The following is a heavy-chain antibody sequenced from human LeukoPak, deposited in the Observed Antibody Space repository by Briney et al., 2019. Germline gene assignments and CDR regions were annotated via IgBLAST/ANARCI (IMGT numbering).Heavy chain of an antibody. Sequence: KPSETLSLTCAVYGGSFSGYYWSWIRQPPGKGLEWIGEINHSGSTNYNPSLRSRVTISVDTSKNQFSLKLSSVTAADTAVYYCARGFFTKPHDAFDIWGQGTMVTVSS. V-gene: IGHV4-34*01. CDR2: INHSGST. J-gene: IGHJ3*02. D-gene: IGHD3-3*01. CDR1: GGSFSGYY. CDR3: ARGFFTKPHDAFDI.